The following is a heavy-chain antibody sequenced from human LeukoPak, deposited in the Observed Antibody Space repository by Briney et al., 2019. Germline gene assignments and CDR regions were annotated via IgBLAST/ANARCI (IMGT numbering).Heavy chain of an antibody. CDR2: INHSGST. CDR1: GDSISSTNYY. V-gene: IGHV4-39*07. D-gene: IGHD5-24*01. J-gene: IGHJ6*03. CDR3: ARIFRRDGYNYRGYYYYYMDV. Sequence: SETLSLTCTVSGDSISSTNYYWGWIRQPPGKGLEWIGEINHSGSTNYNPSLKSRVTISVDTSKNQFSLKLSSVTAADTAVYYCARIFRRDGYNYRGYYYYYMDVWGKGTTVTVSS.